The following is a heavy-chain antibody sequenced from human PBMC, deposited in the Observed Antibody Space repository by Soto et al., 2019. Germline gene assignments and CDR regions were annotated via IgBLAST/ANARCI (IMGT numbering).Heavy chain of an antibody. V-gene: IGHV1-24*01. CDR1: GYTRTELS. CDR2: LYPKNGQT. D-gene: IGHD3-16*01. Sequence: ASVKFSCRVSGYTRTELSIHWVRHAPGEGVEWMGGLYPKNGQTIYAQNFQGRVTMTEDSSTETPYMELSRLRPEDTALYSCAIALGRSNQFDHWGQGTMVTVSS. CDR3: AIALGRSNQFDH. J-gene: IGHJ4*02.